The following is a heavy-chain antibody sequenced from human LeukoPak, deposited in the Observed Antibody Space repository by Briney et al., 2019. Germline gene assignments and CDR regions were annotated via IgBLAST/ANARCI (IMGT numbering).Heavy chain of an antibody. D-gene: IGHD5-12*01. V-gene: IGHV3-30-3*01. Sequence: PGGSLRLSCAASGFTFSSYAMHWVRQAPGKGLEWVAVISYDGSNKYYAHSVKGRFTISRDNSKNTLYLQMNSLRAEDTAVYYCARDGSGYDLMLHLNGWFDPWGQGTLVTVSS. CDR1: GFTFSSYA. J-gene: IGHJ5*02. CDR2: ISYDGSNK. CDR3: ARDGSGYDLMLHLNGWFDP.